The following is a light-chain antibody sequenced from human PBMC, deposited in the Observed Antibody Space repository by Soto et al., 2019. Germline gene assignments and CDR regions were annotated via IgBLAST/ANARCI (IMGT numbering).Light chain of an antibody. CDR1: QSVSNY. V-gene: IGKV3-11*01. CDR3: QQRSNWPPLT. CDR2: DAS. J-gene: IGKJ4*01. Sequence: EIVLTQSPPTLSLSPGERATLSCRASQSVSNYLAWYQQKPGQAPRLLIYDASNRATGIPARFSGSGSGTDFTLTISSLEPEAFAVYYCQQRSNWPPLTFGGGTKVEIK.